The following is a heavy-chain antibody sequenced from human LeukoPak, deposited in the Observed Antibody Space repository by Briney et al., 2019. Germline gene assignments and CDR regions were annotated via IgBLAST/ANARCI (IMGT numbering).Heavy chain of an antibody. D-gene: IGHD2-2*01. CDR3: AKGYCTSTTCSPGDY. Sequence: PGGSLRLSCAASGFTFDDYAMHWVRQPPGKGLEWVSGISWNSGTIAYADSVKGRFTISRDNAQNSLFLQMNSLRVEDMAFYYCAKGYCTSTTCSPGDYWGQEPWSPSPQ. CDR2: ISWNSGTI. V-gene: IGHV3-9*03. CDR1: GFTFDDYA. J-gene: IGHJ4*01.